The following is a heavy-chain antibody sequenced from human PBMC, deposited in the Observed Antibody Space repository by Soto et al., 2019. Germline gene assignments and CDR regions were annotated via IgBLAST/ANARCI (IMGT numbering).Heavy chain of an antibody. CDR2: ISGSGGSA. CDR1: QFTFSTYA. V-gene: IGHV3-23*01. D-gene: IGHD3-10*01. J-gene: IGHJ4*02. CDR3: AKVHGSGNYHNFPDY. Sequence: GWSLRLSCAASQFTFSTYAITWVRQAPGKGLEWVSLISGSGGSAYYADSVKGRFTISRDNSKDTLYLQMDSLRADDTAVYYCAKVHGSGNYHNFPDYWGQGTLVTSPQ.